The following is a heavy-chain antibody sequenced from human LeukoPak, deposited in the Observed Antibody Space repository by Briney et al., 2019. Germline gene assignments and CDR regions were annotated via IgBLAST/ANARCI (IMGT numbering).Heavy chain of an antibody. D-gene: IGHD2-15*01. CDR1: GFTFSSYA. CDR3: AIDIVVVAAATKNNWFDP. Sequence: GGSLRLSCAASGFTFSSYAMSWVRQAPGKGLEWVSAISGSGGSTYYADSVKGRFTISRDNSKNTLYLQMNSLRAEDTAVYYCAIDIVVVAAATKNNWFDPWGQGTLVTVSS. CDR2: ISGSGGST. V-gene: IGHV3-23*01. J-gene: IGHJ5*02.